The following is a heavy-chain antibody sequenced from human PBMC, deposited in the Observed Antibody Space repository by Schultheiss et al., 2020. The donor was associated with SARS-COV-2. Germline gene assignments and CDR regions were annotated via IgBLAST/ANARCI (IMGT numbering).Heavy chain of an antibody. V-gene: IGHV5-51*01. D-gene: IGHD2-2*01. J-gene: IGHJ3*02. CDR1: GYSFSTYW. CDR2: IYPGDADT. CDR3: AKKSSTRAKGAFDI. Sequence: GGSLRLSCKCSGYSFSTYWIGWVRQMPGKGLEWMGIIYPGDADTRYSPYFQGQVTISADKSISTAYLQWSSLKASDTAMYYCAKKSSTRAKGAFDIWGQGTMVTVSS.